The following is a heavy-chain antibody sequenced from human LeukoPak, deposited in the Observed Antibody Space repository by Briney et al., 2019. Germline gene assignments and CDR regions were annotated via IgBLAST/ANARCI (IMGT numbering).Heavy chain of an antibody. CDR3: AKEEGDTYFSWYMDV. CDR1: GFTLRSFA. J-gene: IGHJ6*03. CDR2: ITGSGRTT. Sequence: GGSLRLSCAASGFTLRSFAMSWVRQAPGKGLEWVSGITGSGRTTCYADSVKGRFTISRDNSKNTLYLQMNSLRAEDTAIYYCAKEEGDTYFSWYMDVWGKGTTVTVSS. D-gene: IGHD2-21*01. V-gene: IGHV3-23*01.